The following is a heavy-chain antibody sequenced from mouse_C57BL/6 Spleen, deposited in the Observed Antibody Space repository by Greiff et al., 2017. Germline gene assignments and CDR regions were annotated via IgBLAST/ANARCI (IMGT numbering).Heavy chain of an antibody. J-gene: IGHJ2*01. D-gene: IGHD1-1*01. CDR2: IDPSDSET. CDR1: GYTFTSYW. V-gene: IGHV1-52*01. Sequence: QQSCKASGYTFTSYWMHWVKQRPIQGLEWIGNIDPSDSETHYNQKFKDKATLTVDKSSSTAYMQLSSLTSEDSAVYYCAYGRPYFDYWGQGTTLTVSS. CDR3: AYGRPYFDY.